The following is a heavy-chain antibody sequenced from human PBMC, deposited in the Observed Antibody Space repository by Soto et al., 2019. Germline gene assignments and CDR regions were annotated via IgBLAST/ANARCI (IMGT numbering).Heavy chain of an antibody. D-gene: IGHD3-22*01. J-gene: IGHJ4*02. Sequence: GGSLRLSCAASGFTFSSYAMSWVRQAPGKGLEWVSAITGGGGSTYYADSVKGRFTISRDDSKNTLYLQMNSLRAEDTAVYYCAKSNSYFYDTGGFFDCWGQGTLVTVSS. CDR2: ITGGGGST. CDR3: AKSNSYFYDTGGFFDC. CDR1: GFTFSSYA. V-gene: IGHV3-23*01.